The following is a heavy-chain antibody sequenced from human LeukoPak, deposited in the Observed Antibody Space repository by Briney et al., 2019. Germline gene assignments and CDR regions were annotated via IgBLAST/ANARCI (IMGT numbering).Heavy chain of an antibody. Sequence: GGSLRLSCAASGFTFSDYYMSWIRQAPGKGLEWVSYISGSGSTIYYADSVKGRFTISRDNANNSLYLQMDSLRAEDTAVYYCARDTLYGSSTSCYDYWGQGTLVTASS. CDR1: GFTFSDYY. J-gene: IGHJ4*02. CDR3: ARDTLYGSSTSCYDY. D-gene: IGHD2-2*01. V-gene: IGHV3-11*04. CDR2: ISGSGSTI.